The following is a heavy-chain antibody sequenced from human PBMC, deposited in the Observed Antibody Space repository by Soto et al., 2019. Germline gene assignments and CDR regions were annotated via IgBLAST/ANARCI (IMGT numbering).Heavy chain of an antibody. V-gene: IGHV5-51*01. D-gene: IGHD6-6*01. CDR2: IYPGDSDT. J-gene: IGHJ5*02. CDR3: ARHTRSSSEGNWFDP. Sequence: GESLKISCKGSGYSFTSYWIGWVRQMPGKGLEWMGIIYPGDSDTRYSPSFQGQVTISADKSISTAYLQWSSLKASDTAMYYCARHTRSSSEGNWFDPWGQGTLVTVSS. CDR1: GYSFTSYW.